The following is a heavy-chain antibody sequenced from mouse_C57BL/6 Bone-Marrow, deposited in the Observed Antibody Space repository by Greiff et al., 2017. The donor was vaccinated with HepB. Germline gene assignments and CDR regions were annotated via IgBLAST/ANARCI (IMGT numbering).Heavy chain of an antibody. CDR1: GYTFTDYY. V-gene: IGHV1-76*01. Sequence: VQLQQSGAELVWPGASVKLSCKASGYTFTDYYLYWVKQRPGQGLEWIARIYPGSGNTYYNEKFKGKATLTAEKSSSTAYMQLSSLTSEDSAVYYCASPRFAYWGQGTLVTVSA. CDR3: ASPRFAY. J-gene: IGHJ3*01. CDR2: IYPGSGNT.